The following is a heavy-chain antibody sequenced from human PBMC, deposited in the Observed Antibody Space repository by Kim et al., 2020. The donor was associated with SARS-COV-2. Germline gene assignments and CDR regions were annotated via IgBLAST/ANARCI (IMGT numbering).Heavy chain of an antibody. D-gene: IGHD6-19*01. CDR3: ARQKRAVAGNNWFDP. J-gene: IGHJ5*02. Sequence: SETLSLTCTVSGGSISSYYWSWIRQPPGKGLEWIGYIYYSGSTNYNPSLKSRVTISVDTSKNQFSLKLSSVTAADTAVYYCARQKRAVAGNNWFDPWGQGTLVTVSS. V-gene: IGHV4-59*08. CDR1: GGSISSYY. CDR2: IYYSGST.